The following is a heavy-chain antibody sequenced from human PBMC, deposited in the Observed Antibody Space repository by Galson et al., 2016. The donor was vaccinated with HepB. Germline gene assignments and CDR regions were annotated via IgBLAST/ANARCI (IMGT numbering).Heavy chain of an antibody. CDR2: INWSGDST. Sequence: LRLSCAVSGFTFDDYGMTWVRQAPGKGLEWVSGINWSGDSTAYADSVKGRLTMYRDDARNSLYLQMSSLRVEDTALYQCARGLVGSGMDVWGQGTTVTVSS. V-gene: IGHV3-20*01. CDR3: ARGLVGSGMDV. CDR1: GFTFDDYG. D-gene: IGHD3-10*01. J-gene: IGHJ6*02.